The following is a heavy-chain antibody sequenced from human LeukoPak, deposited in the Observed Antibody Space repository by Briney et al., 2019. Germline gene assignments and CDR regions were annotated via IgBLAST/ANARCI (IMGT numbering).Heavy chain of an antibody. D-gene: IGHD1-26*01. CDR1: GFTFSSYA. Sequence: GGSLRLSCAASGFTFSSYAMSWGRQAPGEGLEWVSAISGSGGSTYYADSVKGRFTISRDNSKNTLYLQMNSLRAEDTAVYYCAKDLTGATAGRNCFDPWGQGTLVTVSS. J-gene: IGHJ5*02. V-gene: IGHV3-23*01. CDR2: ISGSGGST. CDR3: AKDLTGATAGRNCFDP.